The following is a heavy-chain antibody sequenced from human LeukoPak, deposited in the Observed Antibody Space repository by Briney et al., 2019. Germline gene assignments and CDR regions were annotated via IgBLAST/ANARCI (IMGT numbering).Heavy chain of an antibody. D-gene: IGHD3-10*01. CDR3: VRERGEGFYYGSRTYNGEAHAAFDI. J-gene: IGHJ3*02. Sequence: ASVKVSCKVSGDTFTTYAMHWVRQAPGQRLEWMGWINAGNGNTKYSQKFQGRVTITRDTSASTAYMELNSLRSEDTAVYYCVRERGEGFYYGSRTYNGEAHAAFDIWGQGTMVTVSS. V-gene: IGHV1-3*01. CDR1: GDTFTTYA. CDR2: INAGNGNT.